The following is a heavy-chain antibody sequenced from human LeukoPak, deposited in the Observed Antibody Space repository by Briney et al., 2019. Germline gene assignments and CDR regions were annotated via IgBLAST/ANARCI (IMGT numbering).Heavy chain of an antibody. CDR2: ISSSSSYI. CDR1: GFTFRDYY. J-gene: IGHJ4*02. D-gene: IGHD6-13*01. Sequence: GGSLRLSCVASGFTFRDYYMSWIRRAPGKGLEWVSYISSSSSYIDYADSVKGRFTISRDNAKNSLHLQMNSLRAEDTAVYYCARDPGRSSSWYFDYWGQGTLVTVSS. V-gene: IGHV3-11*06. CDR3: ARDPGRSSSWYFDY.